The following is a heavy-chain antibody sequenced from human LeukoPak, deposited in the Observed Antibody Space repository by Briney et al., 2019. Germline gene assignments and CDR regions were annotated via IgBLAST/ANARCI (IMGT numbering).Heavy chain of an antibody. CDR3: AKEPVDCSSTSCYTVFDY. CDR1: GFTFSSYA. CDR2: ISGSGGST. D-gene: IGHD2-2*02. V-gene: IGHV3-23*01. Sequence: PGGSLRLSCAASGFTFSSYAMSWVRQAPGKGLEWVSAISGSGGSTYYADSVKGRFTISRDNSKNTLYLQMNSLRAEDTAVYYCAKEPVDCSSTSCYTVFDYWGQGTLVTVSS. J-gene: IGHJ4*02.